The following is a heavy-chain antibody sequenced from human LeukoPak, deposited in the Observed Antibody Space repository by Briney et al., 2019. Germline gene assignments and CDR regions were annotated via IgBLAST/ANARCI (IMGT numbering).Heavy chain of an antibody. J-gene: IGHJ4*02. CDR2: INPNSGGT. CDR1: GYTFTGYY. V-gene: IGHV1-2*02. CDR3: ARDAVVAATLFDY. D-gene: IGHD2-15*01. Sequence: ASVKVSCKASGYTFTGYYMPWVPQAPGQGLDWMGWINPNSGGTNYAQKFQGRVTMTRDTSISTAYMELSRLRSDDTAVYYCARDAVVAATLFDYWGQGTLVTVSS.